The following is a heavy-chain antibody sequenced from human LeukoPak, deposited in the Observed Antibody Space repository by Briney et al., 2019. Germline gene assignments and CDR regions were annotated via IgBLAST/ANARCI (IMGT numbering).Heavy chain of an antibody. CDR1: GGTISSYY. CDR3: ARDTLDYFDY. CDR2: IYYSGST. J-gene: IGHJ4*02. V-gene: IGHV4-59*01. Sequence: SETLSLTCTVSGGTISSYYWSWIRQPPGKGLEWIGYIYYSGSTNYNPSLKSRVTISVDTSKNQFSLKLSSVTAADTAVYYCARDTLDYFDYWGQGTLVTVSS.